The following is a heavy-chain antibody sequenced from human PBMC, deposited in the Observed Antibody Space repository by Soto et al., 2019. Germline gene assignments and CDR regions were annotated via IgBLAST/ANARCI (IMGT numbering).Heavy chain of an antibody. Sequence: ASVKVSCKASGYTFTSYDINWVRQATGQGLEWMGWMNPNSGNTGYAQKFQGRVTMTRNTSISTAYMELSSLRSEDTAVYYCARGLEVAPGEYDFWSGEPYYYYGMDVWGQ. V-gene: IGHV1-8*01. D-gene: IGHD3-3*01. CDR2: MNPNSGNT. J-gene: IGHJ6*02. CDR1: GYTFTSYD. CDR3: ARGLEVAPGEYDFWSGEPYYYYGMDV.